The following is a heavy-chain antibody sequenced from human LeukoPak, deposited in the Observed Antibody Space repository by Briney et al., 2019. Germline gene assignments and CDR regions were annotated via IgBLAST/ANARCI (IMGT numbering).Heavy chain of an antibody. CDR2: IRQDAGEK. Sequence: GGSLRLSCAASGFTFSDYWMSWVRQAPGKGLEWVANIRQDAGEKNYVDSVKGRFTISRDNAKNSLNLQMNSLRVEDTAVYYCARGYGDYFYDYWGQGTLVTVSS. V-gene: IGHV3-7*02. CDR3: ARGYGDYFYDY. D-gene: IGHD4-17*01. J-gene: IGHJ4*02. CDR1: GFTFSDYW.